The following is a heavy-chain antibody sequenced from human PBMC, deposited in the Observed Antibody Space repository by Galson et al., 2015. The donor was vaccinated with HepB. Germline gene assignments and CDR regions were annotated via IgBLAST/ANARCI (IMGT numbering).Heavy chain of an antibody. CDR2: ISYDGSNK. Sequence: SLRLSCAASGFTFSSYAMHWVRQAPGKGLEWVAVISYDGSNKYYADSVKGRFTISRDNSKNTLYLQMNSLRAEDTAVYYCANTGKQLWLPSYGMDVWGQGTTVTVSS. D-gene: IGHD5-18*01. V-gene: IGHV3-30*04. CDR3: ANTGKQLWLPSYGMDV. CDR1: GFTFSSYA. J-gene: IGHJ6*02.